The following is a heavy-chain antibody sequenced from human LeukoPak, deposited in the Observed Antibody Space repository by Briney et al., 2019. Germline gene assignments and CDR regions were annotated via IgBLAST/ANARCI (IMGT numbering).Heavy chain of an antibody. CDR1: GLTVSSNY. Sequence: GGSLRLSCAVSGLTVSSNYMSWVRQAPGTGLEWVSVIYSGGNTDYADSVKGRFTISRDNPKNTLYLQMNSLRAEDMAVYYCAKDVSRGYSYGYDYWGQGTLVTVSS. D-gene: IGHD5-18*01. J-gene: IGHJ4*02. CDR3: AKDVSRGYSYGYDY. CDR2: IYSGGNT. V-gene: IGHV3-66*01.